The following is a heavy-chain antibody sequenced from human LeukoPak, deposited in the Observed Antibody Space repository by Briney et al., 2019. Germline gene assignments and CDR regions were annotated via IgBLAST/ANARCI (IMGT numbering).Heavy chain of an antibody. V-gene: IGHV4-34*01. D-gene: IGHD1-26*01. J-gene: IGHJ4*02. CDR1: GGSFSGYY. CDR3: ARVGVYYFDY. Sequence: PSETLSLTCAVYGGSFSGYYWSWIRQPPGKGLEWIGEINHSGSTNYNPSLKSRVTISVDTSRNQFSLKLSPVTAADTAVYYCARVGVYYFDYWGQGTLVTVSS. CDR2: INHSGST.